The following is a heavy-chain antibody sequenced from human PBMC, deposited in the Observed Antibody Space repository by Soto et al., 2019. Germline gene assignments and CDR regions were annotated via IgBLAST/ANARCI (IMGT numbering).Heavy chain of an antibody. CDR3: ARQGKYSSSWYPYWFDP. Sequence: SETLSLTCTVSGGSISSGGYYWSWIRQHPGKGLEWIGYIYYSGSTYYNPSLKSRVTISVDTSKNQLSLKLSSVTAADTAVYYCARQGKYSSSWYPYWFDPWGQGTLVTVSS. D-gene: IGHD6-13*01. CDR2: IYYSGST. CDR1: GGSISSGGYY. J-gene: IGHJ5*02. V-gene: IGHV4-39*01.